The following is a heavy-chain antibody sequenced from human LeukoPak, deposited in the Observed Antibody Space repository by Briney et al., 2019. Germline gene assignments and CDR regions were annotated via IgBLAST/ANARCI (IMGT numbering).Heavy chain of an antibody. Sequence: KPGGSLRLSCAAPGFTFSDYYMSWIRQAPGKGPEWVSYISSSSSYTNYADSVKGRFTISRDNAKNSLYLQMNSLRAEDTAVYYCARDLHNYYFDYWGQGTLVTVSS. CDR1: GFTFSDYY. D-gene: IGHD1-1*01. CDR2: ISSSSSYT. V-gene: IGHV3-11*05. J-gene: IGHJ4*02. CDR3: ARDLHNYYFDY.